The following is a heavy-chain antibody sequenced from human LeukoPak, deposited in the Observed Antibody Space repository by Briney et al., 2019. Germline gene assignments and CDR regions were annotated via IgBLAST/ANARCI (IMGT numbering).Heavy chain of an antibody. Sequence: PSETLSLTCTVSGGSISSSSYYWGWIRQPPGKGLEWIGSIYYSGSTYYNPSLKSRVTISVDTSKNQFSLKLSSVTAADTAVYYCARGLVVGFLELDWFDPWGQGTLVTVSS. V-gene: IGHV4-39*07. CDR3: ARGLVVGFLELDWFDP. J-gene: IGHJ5*02. D-gene: IGHD3-3*02. CDR2: IYYSGST. CDR1: GGSISSSSYY.